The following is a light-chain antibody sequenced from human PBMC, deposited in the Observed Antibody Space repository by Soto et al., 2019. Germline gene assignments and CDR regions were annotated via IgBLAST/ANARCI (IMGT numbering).Light chain of an antibody. CDR2: DAS. Sequence: IVLTQSPATLSLSPGERATLSCRASQSVSSNLAWYQQKPGQAPRLLIYDASNRATGIPARFSGSGSGTDFTLTISSLEPEDFATYYCQQHNSFSITFGQGTRLEIK. CDR3: QQHNSFSIT. CDR1: QSVSSN. J-gene: IGKJ5*01. V-gene: IGKV3-11*01.